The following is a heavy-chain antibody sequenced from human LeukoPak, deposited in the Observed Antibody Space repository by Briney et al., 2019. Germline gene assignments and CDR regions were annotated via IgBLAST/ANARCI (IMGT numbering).Heavy chain of an antibody. CDR1: GYTFTSYY. V-gene: IGHV1-69*13. CDR3: ARGVSGWYRY. Sequence: GASVKVSCKASGYTFTSYYMHWVRQAPGQGLEWMGGIIPIFGTANYAQKFQGRVTITADESTSTAYMELSSLRSEDTAVYYCARGVSGWYRYWGQGTLVTVSS. CDR2: IIPIFGTA. D-gene: IGHD6-19*01. J-gene: IGHJ4*02.